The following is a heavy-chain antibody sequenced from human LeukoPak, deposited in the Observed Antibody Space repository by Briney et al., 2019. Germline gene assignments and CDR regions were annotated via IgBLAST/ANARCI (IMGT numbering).Heavy chain of an antibody. CDR2: ISSSSTYI. J-gene: IGHJ4*02. D-gene: IGHD6-19*01. Sequence: PGGSLRLSCAASGFTFSSYNMNWVRQAPGRGLEWVSSISSSSTYIYYADSVTGRFTISRDNAKNSLYLQMNSLRAEDTAVYYCARDMVAGGPDYWGQGTLVTVSS. CDR1: GFTFSSYN. CDR3: ARDMVAGGPDY. V-gene: IGHV3-21*01.